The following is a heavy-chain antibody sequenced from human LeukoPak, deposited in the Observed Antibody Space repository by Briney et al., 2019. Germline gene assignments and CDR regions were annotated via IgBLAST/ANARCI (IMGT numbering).Heavy chain of an antibody. J-gene: IGHJ6*03. CDR2: IKQDGSEK. V-gene: IGHV3-7*01. CDR1: GFTFTKFW. CDR3: ARLSAYYYGSYFYYYMDV. D-gene: IGHD3-10*01. Sequence: GGSLRLSCEASGFTFTKFWMSWVRQAPGKGLEWVANIKQDGSEKYYVDSVKGRFTISRDNAKNSLYLQMNSLRAEDTAVYYCARLSAYYYGSYFYYYMDVWGKGTTVTVSS.